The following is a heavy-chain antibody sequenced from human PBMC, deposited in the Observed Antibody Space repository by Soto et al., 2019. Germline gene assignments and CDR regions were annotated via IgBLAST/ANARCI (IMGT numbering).Heavy chain of an antibody. V-gene: IGHV1-46*01. CDR1: GYTFTSYY. CDR3: ARSERPLYNWNDVGSPFDY. D-gene: IGHD1-20*01. J-gene: IGHJ4*02. Sequence: ASVKVSCKASGYTFTSYYMHWVRQAPGQGLEWMGIINPSGGSTSYAQKFQGRVTMTRDTSTSTVYMELSSLRSEDTAVYYCARSERPLYNWNDVGSPFDYWGQGTLVTLSS. CDR2: INPSGGST.